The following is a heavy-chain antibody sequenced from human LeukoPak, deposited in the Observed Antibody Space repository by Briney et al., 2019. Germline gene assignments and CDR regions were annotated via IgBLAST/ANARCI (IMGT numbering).Heavy chain of an antibody. CDR1: GFTFSSYW. CDR3: ARISSGWYYFDY. D-gene: IGHD6-19*01. Sequence: GGSLRLSCAASGFTFSSYWMTWVRQAPGKGLEWVANIKLDGSEKYYVDSVKGRLTISRDNAKSTLYLQMNSLRGEDTAVYSCARISSGWYYFDYWGQGTLVTVSS. J-gene: IGHJ4*02. CDR2: IKLDGSEK. V-gene: IGHV3-7*01.